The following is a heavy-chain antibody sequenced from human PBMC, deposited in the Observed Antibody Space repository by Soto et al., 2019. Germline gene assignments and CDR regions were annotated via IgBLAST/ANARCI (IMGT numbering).Heavy chain of an antibody. D-gene: IGHD6-19*01. CDR1: GFTFSNAW. Sequence: EVQLVESGGGLVKPGGSLRLSCAASGFTFSNAWMSWVRQAPGKGLEWVGRIKSKTDGGTTDYAAPVKGRFTISRDDSKNTLYLQMNSLKTEDTAVYYCTTELAVAGRFDYWGQGTLVTVSS. J-gene: IGHJ4*02. CDR2: IKSKTDGGTT. V-gene: IGHV3-15*01. CDR3: TTELAVAGRFDY.